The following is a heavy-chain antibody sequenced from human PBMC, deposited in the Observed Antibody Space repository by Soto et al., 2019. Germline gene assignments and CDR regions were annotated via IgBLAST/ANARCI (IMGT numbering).Heavy chain of an antibody. CDR1: GGSFSGYY. D-gene: IGHD3-10*01. J-gene: IGHJ6*02. Sequence: SETLSLTCAVYGGSFSGYYWSWIRQPPGKGLEWIGEINHSGSTNYNPSLKSRVTISVDTSKNQFSLKLSSVTAADTAVYYCARARGVARYYYYGMDVWGQGTTVTVSS. CDR3: ARARGVARYYYYGMDV. CDR2: INHSGST. V-gene: IGHV4-34*01.